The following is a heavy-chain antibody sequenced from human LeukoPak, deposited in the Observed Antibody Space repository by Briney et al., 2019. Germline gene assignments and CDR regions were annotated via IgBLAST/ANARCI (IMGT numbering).Heavy chain of an antibody. Sequence: SETLSLTCTVSGGSISSYYWSWIRRPPGKGLEWIGYIYYSGSTNYNPSLKSRVTISVDTSKNQFSLKLSSVTAADTAVYYCAINSYGSHYYFDYWGQGTLVTVSS. D-gene: IGHD5-18*01. CDR1: GGSISSYY. J-gene: IGHJ4*02. CDR3: AINSYGSHYYFDY. V-gene: IGHV4-59*08. CDR2: IYYSGST.